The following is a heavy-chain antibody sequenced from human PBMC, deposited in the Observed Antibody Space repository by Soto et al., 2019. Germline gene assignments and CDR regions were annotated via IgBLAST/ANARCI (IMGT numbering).Heavy chain of an antibody. CDR3: TTQLGNPEYFDY. Sequence: GSLRLSCAASGFTFSNAWMSWVRQAPGKGLDWVGRIKSKTDGGTTDYAAPVKGRFTISRDDSKNTLYLQMNSLKTEDTAVYYCTTQLGNPEYFDYWGQGXLVTVYS. D-gene: IGHD1-1*01. V-gene: IGHV3-15*01. J-gene: IGHJ4*02. CDR1: GFTFSNAW. CDR2: IKSKTDGGTT.